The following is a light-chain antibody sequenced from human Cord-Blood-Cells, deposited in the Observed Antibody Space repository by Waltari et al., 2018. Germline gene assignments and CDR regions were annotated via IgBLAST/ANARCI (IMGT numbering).Light chain of an antibody. CDR3: CSYAGSSTYYV. V-gene: IGLV2-23*02. CDR2: EVS. CDR1: SSDVGSYNL. J-gene: IGLJ1*01. Sequence: QSALTKPASVSGSPGQSITISCTGTSSDVGSYNLVSWYQQHPGKAPKLIIYEVSKRPSGVSNLFSGCKSGNTASLTISVLQAEDEADYYCCSYAGSSTYYVFGTGTKVTVL.